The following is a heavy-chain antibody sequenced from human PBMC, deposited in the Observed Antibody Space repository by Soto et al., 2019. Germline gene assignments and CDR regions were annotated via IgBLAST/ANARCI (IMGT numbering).Heavy chain of an antibody. CDR3: AKAIPRFLGRPRGMDV. CDR1: GFTFSSYA. J-gene: IGHJ6*04. D-gene: IGHD3-3*01. Sequence: QPGGSLRLSCAASGFTFSSYAMSWVRQAPGKGLEWVSAISGSGGSTYYADSVKGRFTISRDNSKNTLYLQMNSLRAEDTAVYYCAKAIPRFLGRPRGMDVWGKGTTVTVPS. V-gene: IGHV3-23*01. CDR2: ISGSGGST.